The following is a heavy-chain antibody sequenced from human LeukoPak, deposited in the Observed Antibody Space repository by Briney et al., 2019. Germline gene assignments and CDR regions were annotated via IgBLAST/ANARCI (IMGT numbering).Heavy chain of an antibody. V-gene: IGHV3-48*01. CDR3: ARVSSGSSSWSGYYYGMDV. J-gene: IGHJ6*02. CDR2: ISSSSSTI. D-gene: IGHD6-13*01. Sequence: GGSLRLSCAASGFTFSSYWMNWVRQAPGKGLEWVSYISSSSSTIYYADSVKGRFTISRDNAKNSVYLQMNSLRAEDTAVYYCARVSSGSSSWSGYYYGMDVWGQGTTVTVSS. CDR1: GFTFSSYW.